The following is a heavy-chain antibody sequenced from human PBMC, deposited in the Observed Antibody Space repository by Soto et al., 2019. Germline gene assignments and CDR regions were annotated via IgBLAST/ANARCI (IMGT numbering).Heavy chain of an antibody. D-gene: IGHD4-4*01. CDR1: GDSVSSNSAA. CDR2: TYYRSTWYN. V-gene: IGHV6-1*01. Sequence: SQTLSLPCAISGDSVSSNSAAWNWIRQSPSRGLEWLGRTYYRSTWYNDYAVSVKSRITINPDTSKNQFSLQLNSVTPEDTAVYYCAREVTIAFDDYYYYYGMDVWGQGATVTVSS. CDR3: AREVTIAFDDYYYYYGMDV. J-gene: IGHJ6*02.